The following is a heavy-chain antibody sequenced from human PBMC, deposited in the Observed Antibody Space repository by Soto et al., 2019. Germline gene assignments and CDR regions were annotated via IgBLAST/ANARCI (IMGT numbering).Heavy chain of an antibody. CDR3: TRVRGYIGYDFGNYFDY. CDR1: GFTFSDHH. V-gene: IGHV3-72*01. CDR2: IRSKGDSYST. Sequence: EVQLVESGGGLVQPGGSLRLSCAASGFTFSDHHMDWVRQAPGKGLEWVGRIRSKGDSYSTEYAASGKGRFTISRDDSKNSLYLQMNSLKNEDTAVYYCTRVRGYIGYDFGNYFDYWGQGALVTVSS. J-gene: IGHJ4*02. D-gene: IGHD5-12*01.